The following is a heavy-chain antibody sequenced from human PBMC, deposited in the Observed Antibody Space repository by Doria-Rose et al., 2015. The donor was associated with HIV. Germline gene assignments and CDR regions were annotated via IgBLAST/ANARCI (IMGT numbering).Heavy chain of an antibody. CDR2: NFSDGER. CDR3: ARIKSSRWYHKYYFDF. CDR1: GVSLSSPGMG. J-gene: IGHJ4*02. V-gene: IGHV2-26*01. D-gene: IGHD6-13*01. Sequence: SGPVLVKPTETLTLTCTVSGVSLSSPGMGVSWIRQHPGKALEWLANNFSDGERSYKTSLKSRLTISRGTSKSQVVLTMTDMDPVDTATYYCARIKSSRWYHKYYFDFWGQGTLVIVSA.